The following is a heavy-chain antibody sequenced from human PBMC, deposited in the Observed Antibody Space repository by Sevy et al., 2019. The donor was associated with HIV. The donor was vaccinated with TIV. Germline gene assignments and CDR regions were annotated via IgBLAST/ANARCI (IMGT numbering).Heavy chain of an antibody. V-gene: IGHV4-59*08. Sequence: SETPSLTCAVSGGSIASLYWNWIRQPPGKGLEWIANIYYNGHINYNPSLKSRVTLSLDTSKNQFSLRLSSVTAADTAMYYCAGENAWGRGYSWGQGTLVTVSS. D-gene: IGHD1-26*01. J-gene: IGHJ4*02. CDR3: AGENAWGRGYS. CDR2: IYYNGHI. CDR1: GGSIASLY.